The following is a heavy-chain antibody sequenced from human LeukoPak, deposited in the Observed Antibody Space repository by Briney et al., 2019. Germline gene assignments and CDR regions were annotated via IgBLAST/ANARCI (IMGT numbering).Heavy chain of an antibody. Sequence: GGSLRLSCAASGFTFSFYWMSWVRQAPGKGLEWVANIKQDGSEKYYVDSVAGRFIVSRDNAKNSLYLQMNSLRAEDTAVYYCARDRGAARPNDYWGQGTLVTVSS. CDR3: ARDRGAARPNDY. J-gene: IGHJ4*02. D-gene: IGHD6-6*01. CDR1: GFTFSFYW. V-gene: IGHV3-7*03. CDR2: IKQDGSEK.